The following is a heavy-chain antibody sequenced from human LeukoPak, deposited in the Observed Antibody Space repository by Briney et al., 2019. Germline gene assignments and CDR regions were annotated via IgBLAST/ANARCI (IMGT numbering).Heavy chain of an antibody. CDR2: INPNSGGT. V-gene: IGHV1-2*02. Sequence: GASVKVSCKASGYTFTGYYMHWVRQAPGQGLEWMGWINPNSGGTNYAQKFQGRVTMTRDTSISTAYMELSRLRSDDTAVYYCARDASHYDILTGYPGYWGQGTLVTVSS. D-gene: IGHD3-9*01. J-gene: IGHJ4*02. CDR3: ARDASHYDILTGYPGY. CDR1: GYTFTGYY.